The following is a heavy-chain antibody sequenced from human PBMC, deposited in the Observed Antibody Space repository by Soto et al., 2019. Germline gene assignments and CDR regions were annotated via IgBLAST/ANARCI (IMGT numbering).Heavy chain of an antibody. D-gene: IGHD2-15*01. J-gene: IGHJ4*02. V-gene: IGHV4-39*01. Sequence: PSETLSLTCTVSGGSISSSSYYWGWIRQPPGKGLEWIGSIYYSGSTYYNPSLKSRVTISVDTSKNQFSLKLNSVTAADTAVYYCARQRVLPAQYYFDYWGQGTLVTVSS. CDR1: GGSISSSSYY. CDR2: IYYSGST. CDR3: ARQRVLPAQYYFDY.